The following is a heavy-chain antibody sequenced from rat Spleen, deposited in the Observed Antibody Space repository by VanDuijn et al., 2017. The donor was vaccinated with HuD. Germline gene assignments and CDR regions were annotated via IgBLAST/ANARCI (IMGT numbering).Heavy chain of an antibody. CDR3: ARGTGHY. Sequence: DVQLVESGGVLVQPGRSLKLSCVASGFTFSSHGMAWVRQAPTKGLEWVATISYGDSSGHSSTYYRDSVKGRFTISRDNAKSSLYLQMDSLRSGDTATYYCARGTGHYWGQGVMVTVSS. D-gene: IGHD4-1*01. J-gene: IGHJ2*01. V-gene: IGHV5-29*01. CDR1: GFTFSSHG. CDR2: ISYGDSSGHSST.